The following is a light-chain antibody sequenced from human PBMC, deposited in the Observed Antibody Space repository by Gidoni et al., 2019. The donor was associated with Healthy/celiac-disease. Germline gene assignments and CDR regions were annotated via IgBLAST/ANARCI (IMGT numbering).Light chain of an antibody. V-gene: IGKV1-33*01. J-gene: IGKJ2*01. Sequence: DIQMTQSPSSLSASVGDRVTITCQASQNISNYLNLYQQKPGKAPQLLIYDASNLETGVPTRFSGSGSGTYFTFTISSLQPEDIATYYCQQYDNLPYTFGQGTKLEIK. CDR2: DAS. CDR3: QQYDNLPYT. CDR1: QNISNY.